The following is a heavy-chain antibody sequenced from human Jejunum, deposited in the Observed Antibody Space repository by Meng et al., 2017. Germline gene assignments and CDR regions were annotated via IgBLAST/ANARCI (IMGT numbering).Heavy chain of an antibody. CDR3: ARDWEGELDY. CDR1: GFTFNNYY. D-gene: IGHD1-26*01. V-gene: IGHV3-7*01. CDR2: IKQDGSHK. J-gene: IGHJ4*02. Sequence: ETLSLTCAASGFTFNNYYMAWVRQAPGKGLEWVANIKQDGSHKNYVDSVKGRVTISRDNAKNSLYLQMNSLRAEDTAVYYCARDWEGELDYWGQGTRVT.